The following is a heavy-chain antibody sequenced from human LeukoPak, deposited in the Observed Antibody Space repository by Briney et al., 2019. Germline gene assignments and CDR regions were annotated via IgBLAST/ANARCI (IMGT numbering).Heavy chain of an antibody. CDR3: ARKPYCSSTSCYGVYWFDP. D-gene: IGHD2-2*01. V-gene: IGHV5-51*01. J-gene: IGHJ5*02. CDR1: GYSFTSYW. CDR2: IHPGDSDT. Sequence: GESLKISCKGSGYSFTSYWIGWVRQMPGKGLEWMGIIHPGDSDTRYSPSFQGQVTISADKSISTAYLQWSSLKASDTAMYYCARKPYCSSTSCYGVYWFDPWGQGTLVTVSS.